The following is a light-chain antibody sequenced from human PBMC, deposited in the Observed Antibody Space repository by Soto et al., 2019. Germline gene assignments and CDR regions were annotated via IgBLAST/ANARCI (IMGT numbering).Light chain of an antibody. CDR1: QDISNY. J-gene: IGKJ4*01. CDR2: DAS. Sequence: DIQMTQSPSSLSASVGDRVTITCQASQDISNYLNWYQQKPGKAPKLLIYDASNLETGVPSRFSGSGSGTDFTLTITSLKPEDFATYYCQQANSPPTFGGGTKVDI. CDR3: QQANSPPT. V-gene: IGKV1-33*01.